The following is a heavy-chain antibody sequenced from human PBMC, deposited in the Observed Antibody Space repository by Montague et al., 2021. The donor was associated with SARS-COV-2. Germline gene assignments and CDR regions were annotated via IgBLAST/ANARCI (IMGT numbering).Heavy chain of an antibody. D-gene: IGHD5-12*01. CDR1: GGSISSSSYY. CDR2: IYYSGST. V-gene: IGHV4-39*01. Sequence: SETLSLTCTVSGGSISSSSYYWGWIRQLPGKGLEWIGSIYYSGSTYYNPSLKSRVTISVDTSKNQFSLKLSSVTAADTAVYYCARLYSGYDYYYGMDVWGQGTTVTVSS. CDR3: ARLYSGYDYYYGMDV. J-gene: IGHJ6*02.